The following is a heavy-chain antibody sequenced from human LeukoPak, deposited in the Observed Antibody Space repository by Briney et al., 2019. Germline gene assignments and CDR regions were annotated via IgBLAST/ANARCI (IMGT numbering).Heavy chain of an antibody. Sequence: GGSLRLSCAASGFTFPTYALSWVRQAPGKGLVWVSRIISDGTSATYADFVKGRFTMSRDNAKNTLYLEMNSLRADDTAVYYCARDARYNIDVWGQGTTVTVSS. D-gene: IGHD3-9*01. V-gene: IGHV3-74*01. CDR2: IISDGTSA. CDR3: ARDARYNIDV. J-gene: IGHJ6*02. CDR1: GFTFPTYA.